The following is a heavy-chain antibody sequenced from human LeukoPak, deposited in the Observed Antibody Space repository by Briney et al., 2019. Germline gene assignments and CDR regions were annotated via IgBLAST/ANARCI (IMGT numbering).Heavy chain of an antibody. V-gene: IGHV3-23*01. D-gene: IGHD3-22*01. CDR3: AKGSGDSSGYYYVYYYYYMDG. CDR1: GFTFSSYS. J-gene: IGHJ6*03. CDR2: ISGSGGDT. Sequence: GGSLRLSCAASGFTFSSYSMSWVLQAPPKGLEWFSAISGSGGDTYYADSVKGRFSISRDNSKNTLYLQLNSLSVEDTAVYYCAKGSGDSSGYYYVYYYYYMDGWGKATMVTVSS.